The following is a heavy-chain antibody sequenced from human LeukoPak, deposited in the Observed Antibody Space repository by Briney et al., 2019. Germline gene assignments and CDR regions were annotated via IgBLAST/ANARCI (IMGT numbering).Heavy chain of an antibody. Sequence: GGSLRLSCAASGFTFSSYAMSWVRQAPGKGLEWVAVISYDGSNKYYADSVKGRFTISRDNSKNTLYLQMNSLRAEDTAIYYCAKEPTAVVRSDYWGQGTLVTVSS. CDR2: ISYDGSNK. J-gene: IGHJ4*02. D-gene: IGHD2-2*01. CDR1: GFTFSSYA. V-gene: IGHV3-30-3*01. CDR3: AKEPTAVVRSDY.